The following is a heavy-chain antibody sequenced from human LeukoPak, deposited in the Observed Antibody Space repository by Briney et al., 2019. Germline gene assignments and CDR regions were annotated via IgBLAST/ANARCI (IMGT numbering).Heavy chain of an antibody. V-gene: IGHV3-53*01. Sequence: GGSLTLSCAASGFTVSTNYMSWVRQAPGKGLEWVSAIYSGGRTSYADSVKGRFTISRDNAKNSLYLQMNSLRAEDTAVYYCARARGYSYYMDVWGKGTTVTVSS. J-gene: IGHJ6*03. CDR2: IYSGGRT. CDR3: ARARGYSYYMDV. CDR1: GFTVSTNY.